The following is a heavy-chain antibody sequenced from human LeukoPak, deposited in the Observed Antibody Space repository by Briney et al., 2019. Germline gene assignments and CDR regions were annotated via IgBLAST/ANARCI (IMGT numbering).Heavy chain of an antibody. Sequence: GGSLRLSCAASGFTFSSYAMSWVRQAPGKGLEWVSAISGSGGSTYYADSVKGRFTISRDNSKNTLYLQMNSLRAEDTAVYYCATWAYSSGWSTERDFDYWGQGTLVTVSS. D-gene: IGHD6-19*01. CDR2: ISGSGGST. CDR3: ATWAYSSGWSTERDFDY. J-gene: IGHJ4*02. CDR1: GFTFSSYA. V-gene: IGHV3-23*01.